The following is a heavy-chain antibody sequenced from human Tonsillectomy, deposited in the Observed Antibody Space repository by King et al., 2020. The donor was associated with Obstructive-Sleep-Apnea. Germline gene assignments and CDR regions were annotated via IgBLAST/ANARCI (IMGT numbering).Heavy chain of an antibody. D-gene: IGHD3-22*01. CDR1: GYTFTNYG. V-gene: IGHV1-18*01. Sequence: QLVQSGAEVKKPGASVKVSCKTSGYTFTNYGISWVRQAPGQGLEWMGWSSAYNGNTNYAQKLQGRVTMTTDTSTSTAYMELRSLRSDDTAGYYCARVRRYYYDSSGYYYPFDYWGQGTLVTVSS. CDR3: ARVRRYYYDSSGYYYPFDY. J-gene: IGHJ4*02. CDR2: SSAYNGNT.